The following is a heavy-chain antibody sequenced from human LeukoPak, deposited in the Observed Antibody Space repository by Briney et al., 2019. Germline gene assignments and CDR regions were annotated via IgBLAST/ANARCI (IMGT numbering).Heavy chain of an antibody. CDR2: ISSSSSYI. CDR1: GFTFSSYS. V-gene: IGHV3-21*01. CDR3: ARDILRFLEWPDAFDI. Sequence: PGGSLRLSCAASGFTFSSYSMNWVRQAPGKGLEWVSSISSSSSYIYYADSVKGRFTISRGNAKNSLYLQMNSLRVEDSAVYYCARDILRFLEWPDAFDIWGQGTMVTVSS. D-gene: IGHD3-3*01. J-gene: IGHJ3*02.